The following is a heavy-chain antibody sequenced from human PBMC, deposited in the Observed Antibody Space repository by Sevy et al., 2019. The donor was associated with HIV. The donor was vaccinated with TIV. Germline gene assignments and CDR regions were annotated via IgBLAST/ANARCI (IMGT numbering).Heavy chain of an antibody. CDR3: ARDRRTLNYYASSGYNYYFDY. CDR1: GFTFSNYN. J-gene: IGHJ4*02. Sequence: GGSLRLSCAASGFTFSNYNMNWVRQAPGKGLEWVSSITSSSDYIYDADSVKGRFTISRYNAKNSLYLQMNSLRAEDTAVYYCARDRRTLNYYASSGYNYYFDYWGQGTLVTVSS. CDR2: ITSSSDYI. V-gene: IGHV3-21*01. D-gene: IGHD3-22*01.